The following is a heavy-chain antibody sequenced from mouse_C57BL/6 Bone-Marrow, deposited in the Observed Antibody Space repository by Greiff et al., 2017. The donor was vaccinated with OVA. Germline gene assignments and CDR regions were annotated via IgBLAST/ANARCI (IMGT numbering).Heavy chain of an antibody. J-gene: IGHJ3*01. CDR1: GFTFRSYA. V-gene: IGHV5-4*03. Sequence: EVHLVESGGGLVKPGGSLKLSCAASGFTFRSYAMSWVRQTPEKRLEWVATISDGGSYTYYPDNVKGRFTISRDNAKNNLYLQMSHLKSEDTAMYYCARRRMVSLAYWGQGTLVTVSA. CDR2: ISDGGSYT. CDR3: ARRRMVSLAY. D-gene: IGHD2-1*01.